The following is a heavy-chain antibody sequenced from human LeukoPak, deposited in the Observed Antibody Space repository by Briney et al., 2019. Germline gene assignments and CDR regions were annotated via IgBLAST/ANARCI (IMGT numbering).Heavy chain of an antibody. D-gene: IGHD2-2*02. V-gene: IGHV1-46*01. CDR3: ATMDCSSTSCYTSDWFDP. Sequence: GASVKVSCKASGYTFTSYYMHWVRQAPGQGLEWMGIINPSGGSTSYAQKFQGRVTMTRDTSTSTVYMELSSLRSEDTAVYYCATMDCSSTSCYTSDWFDPWGQGTLVTVSS. CDR1: GYTFTSYY. J-gene: IGHJ5*02. CDR2: INPSGGST.